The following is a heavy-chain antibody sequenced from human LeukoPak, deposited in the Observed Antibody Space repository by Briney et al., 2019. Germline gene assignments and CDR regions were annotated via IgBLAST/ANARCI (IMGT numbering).Heavy chain of an antibody. Sequence: GGSLRLSCAASGFTFSDYYMSWIRQAPGKALEWVSYVSSGSSTIYYADSVKGRFTVSRDNGKRSLYLHMNSLRAEDTAIYYCARRGYYDSSGYDYWGRGTLVTVSS. CDR2: VSSGSSTI. J-gene: IGHJ4*02. CDR1: GFTFSDYY. CDR3: ARRGYYDSSGYDY. V-gene: IGHV3-11*04. D-gene: IGHD3-22*01.